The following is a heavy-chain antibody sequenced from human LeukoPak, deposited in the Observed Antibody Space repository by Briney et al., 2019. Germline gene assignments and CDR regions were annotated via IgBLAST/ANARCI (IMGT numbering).Heavy chain of an antibody. CDR2: IRYDGSNK. D-gene: IGHD6-6*01. V-gene: IGHV3-30*02. CDR3: AKDPGSSSHYYYYMDV. J-gene: IGHJ6*03. CDR1: GFNFRAYW. Sequence: PGGSLRLSCTTSGFNFRAYWMGWVRQAPGKGLEWVVFIRYDGSNKYYADSVKGRFTISRDNSKNTLYLQMNSLRAEDTAVYYCAKDPGSSSHYYYYMDVWGKGTTVTVSS.